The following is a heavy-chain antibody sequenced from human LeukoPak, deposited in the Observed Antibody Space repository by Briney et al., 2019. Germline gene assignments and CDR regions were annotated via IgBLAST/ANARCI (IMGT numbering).Heavy chain of an antibody. V-gene: IGHV4-59*08. CDR3: ARGHDILTGYGWFDP. D-gene: IGHD3-9*01. CDR2: IYYSGST. J-gene: IGHJ5*02. Sequence: SETLSLTCTVSGGSISNYYWSWIRQPPGKGLEWIGYIYYSGSTNYNPSLKSRVTISVDTSKKRFSLKLSSVTAADTAMYYCARGHDILTGYGWFDPWGQGTLVTVSS. CDR1: GGSISNYY.